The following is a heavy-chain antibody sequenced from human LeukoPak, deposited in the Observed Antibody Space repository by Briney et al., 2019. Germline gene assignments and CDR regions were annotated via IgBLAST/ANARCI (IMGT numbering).Heavy chain of an antibody. D-gene: IGHD3-22*01. Sequence: GGTLRLSCAASGFTFSSYWMHWVRQAPGKGLVWVSRIKSDGKTNYADSVKGRFTISRDNAKNTVSLQMNSLRAEDTGVYYCARAPSEIGGYYPEYFRHWGQGTLVTVSS. J-gene: IGHJ1*01. CDR1: GFTFSSYW. V-gene: IGHV3-74*01. CDR2: IKSDGKT. CDR3: ARAPSEIGGYYPEYFRH.